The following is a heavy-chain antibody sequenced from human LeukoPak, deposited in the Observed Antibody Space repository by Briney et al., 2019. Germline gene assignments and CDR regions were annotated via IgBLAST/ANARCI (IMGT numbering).Heavy chain of an antibody. V-gene: IGHV3-7*01. CDR2: IKQDGSEK. Sequence: GGSLRLSCAASGFTFSSYWMSWVRQAPGKGLEWVANIKQDGSEKYYVDSVRGRFTISRDNAKNSLYLQMNSLRAEDTAVYYCARGGGTQLLCPWGQGTLVTVSS. CDR1: GFTFSSYW. D-gene: IGHD2-2*01. CDR3: ARGGGTQLLCP. J-gene: IGHJ5*02.